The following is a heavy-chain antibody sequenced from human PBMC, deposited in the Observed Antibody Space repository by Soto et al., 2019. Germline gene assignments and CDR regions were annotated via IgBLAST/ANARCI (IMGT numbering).Heavy chain of an antibody. CDR3: AKVRVAGISSPRNAFDI. D-gene: IGHD6-19*01. Sequence: EVQLLESGGGLVQPGGSLRLSCAASGFTFSSYAMSWVRQAPGKGLEWVSAISGSGGSTYYADSVKGRFTISRDNSKNTLYLQMNSLRAEDTAVYYCAKVRVAGISSPRNAFDIWGQGTMVTVSS. J-gene: IGHJ3*02. V-gene: IGHV3-23*01. CDR2: ISGSGGST. CDR1: GFTFSSYA.